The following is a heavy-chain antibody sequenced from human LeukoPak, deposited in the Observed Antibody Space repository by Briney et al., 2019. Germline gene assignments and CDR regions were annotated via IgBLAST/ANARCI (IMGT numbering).Heavy chain of an antibody. D-gene: IGHD5-18*01. CDR3: VKGRRGSSYVHYFDS. Sequence: GGSLRLSCEVSGLIFETYGMHWVRQAPGKGLEWVGVISKNGSNTYYGDSVKGRFTISRDNTNNTLSLQMNGLTTEDTGVYFCVKGRRGSSYVHYFDSWGQGTLVTVSS. J-gene: IGHJ4*02. CDR2: ISKNGSNT. CDR1: GLIFETYG. V-gene: IGHV3-30*18.